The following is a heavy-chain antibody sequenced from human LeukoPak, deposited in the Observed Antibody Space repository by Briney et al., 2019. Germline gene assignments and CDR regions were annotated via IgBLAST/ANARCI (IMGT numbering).Heavy chain of an antibody. V-gene: IGHV3-48*04. CDR3: ARDGGFCSGGFCYRLFDP. J-gene: IGHJ5*02. CDR2: ISDSSITM. D-gene: IGHD2-15*01. CDR1: GFTFSNHN. Sequence: GGSLRLSCADSGFTFSNHNMVWVRQPPGKGLEWISYISDSSITMYYADSVKGRFTISRDNAKNSLFLQMNSLRGEDTAVCYCARDGGFCSGGFCYRLFDPWGQGTLVTVSS.